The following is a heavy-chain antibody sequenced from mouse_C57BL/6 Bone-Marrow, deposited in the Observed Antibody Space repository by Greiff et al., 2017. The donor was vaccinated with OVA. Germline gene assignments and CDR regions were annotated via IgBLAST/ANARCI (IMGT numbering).Heavy chain of an antibody. Sequence: QVQLQQPGAELVRPGSSVKLSCKASGYTFTSYWMDWVKQRPGQGLEWIGNIYPSDSETHYNQKFQDKATLTVDKSSSTAYMQLSSLTSEDFAVYYCATYYSNWAWFAYWGQGTLVTVSA. J-gene: IGHJ3*01. CDR2: IYPSDSET. CDR1: GYTFTSYW. V-gene: IGHV1-61*01. CDR3: ATYYSNWAWFAY. D-gene: IGHD2-5*01.